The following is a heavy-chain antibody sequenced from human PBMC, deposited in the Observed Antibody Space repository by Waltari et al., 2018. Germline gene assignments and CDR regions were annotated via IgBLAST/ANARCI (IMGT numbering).Heavy chain of an antibody. D-gene: IGHD6-25*01. V-gene: IGHV4-61*02. CDR1: GGSISSGSYY. CDR2: MYTSGSA. J-gene: IGHJ5*02. Sequence: QVQLQESGPGLVKPSQTLSLTCTVSGGSISSGSYYWSWIRQSAGKGLEWIGRMYTSGSANDSPSLKGRVTISVDTAKNQFSLKLSSVTAADTAVYYCAREGIYSSATDARFDPWGQGTLVTVSS. CDR3: AREGIYSSATDARFDP.